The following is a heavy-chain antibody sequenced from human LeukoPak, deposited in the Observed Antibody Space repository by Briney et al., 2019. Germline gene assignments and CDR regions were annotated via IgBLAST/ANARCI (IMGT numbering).Heavy chain of an antibody. Sequence: GASVKVSCKASGGTFSSYAISWVRQAPGQGLEWMGGIIPIFGTADYAQKFQGRVTITADESTSTAYMELSSLRSEDTAVYYCARDATARYYYYGMDVWGQGTTVIVSS. CDR1: GGTFSSYA. CDR2: IIPIFGTA. D-gene: IGHD5-18*01. V-gene: IGHV1-69*13. CDR3: ARDATARYYYYGMDV. J-gene: IGHJ6*02.